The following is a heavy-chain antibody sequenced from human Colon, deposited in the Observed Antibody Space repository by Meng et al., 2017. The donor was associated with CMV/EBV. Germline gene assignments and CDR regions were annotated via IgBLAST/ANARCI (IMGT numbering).Heavy chain of an antibody. CDR2: IYSGGTM. CDR3: ARGSGPLFPGAFDI. CDR1: PFNVVNTY. D-gene: IGHD3-10*02. V-gene: IGHV3-53*01. Sequence: ESLKISCAGSPFNVVNTYMSWVRQAPGKGLEWVALIYSGGTMHYADSVKGRFTISRDNSKNILYLQMNSLRADDTAVYYCARGSGPLFPGAFDIWGQGTMVTVSS. J-gene: IGHJ3*02.